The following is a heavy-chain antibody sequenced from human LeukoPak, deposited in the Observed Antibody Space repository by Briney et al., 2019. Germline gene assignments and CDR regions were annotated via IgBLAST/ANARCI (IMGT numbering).Heavy chain of an antibody. D-gene: IGHD3-10*01. CDR1: GGSISSGGYY. J-gene: IGHJ6*02. CDR3: ARDRTNYGSGSRPYYYYGMDV. Sequence: SQTPSLTCTVSGGSISSGGYYWSWIRQHPGKGLEWIGYIYYSGSTYYNPSLKSRVTISVDTSKNQFSLKLSSVTAADTAVYYCARDRTNYGSGSRPYYYYGMDVWGQGTTVTVSS. V-gene: IGHV4-31*03. CDR2: IYYSGST.